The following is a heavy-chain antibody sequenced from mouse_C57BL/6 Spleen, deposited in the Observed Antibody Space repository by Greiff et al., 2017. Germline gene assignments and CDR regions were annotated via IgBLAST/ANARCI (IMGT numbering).Heavy chain of an antibody. CDR2: IDPSDSET. D-gene: IGHD2-10*01. CDR3: ARSYSPGYYFDY. CDR1: GYTFTSYW. J-gene: IGHJ2*01. V-gene: IGHV1-52*01. Sequence: VQLQQPGAELVRPGSSVKLSCKASGYTFTSYWMHWVKQRPIQGLEWIGNIDPSDSETHYNQKFKDKATLTVDKSSSTAYMQLSSLTSEDSAVYYCARSYSPGYYFDYWGQGPTLTVSS.